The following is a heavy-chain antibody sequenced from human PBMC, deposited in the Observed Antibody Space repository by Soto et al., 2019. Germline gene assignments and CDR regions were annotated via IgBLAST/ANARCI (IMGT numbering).Heavy chain of an antibody. CDR1: GFTFSRDT. CDR3: VKDEGIEAMDV. Sequence: GGSLRLSCVTSGFTFSRDTMNWVRQAPGKGLEWVASITSSGSYVYYADSVKGRFSASRDNAKNSLSLQMDSLRPDDTAIYFCVKDEGIEAMDVWGQGTTVTVSS. D-gene: IGHD3-3*02. CDR2: ITSSGSYV. J-gene: IGHJ6*02. V-gene: IGHV3-21*01.